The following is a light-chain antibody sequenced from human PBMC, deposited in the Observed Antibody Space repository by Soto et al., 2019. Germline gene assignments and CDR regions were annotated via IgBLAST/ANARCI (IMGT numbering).Light chain of an antibody. Sequence: EAVLTQSPVTLSSSPGASAPLSCRTRQSIRGLLAWYQQKPGQAHRLLIDDAYKRATGIPPRFSGSGAGTDFTIASSSLEPEDAAVYYRQQHSMSTITFGQGTRLEIK. CDR3: QQHSMSTIT. CDR2: DAY. CDR1: QSIRGL. V-gene: IGKV3D-11*02. J-gene: IGKJ5*01.